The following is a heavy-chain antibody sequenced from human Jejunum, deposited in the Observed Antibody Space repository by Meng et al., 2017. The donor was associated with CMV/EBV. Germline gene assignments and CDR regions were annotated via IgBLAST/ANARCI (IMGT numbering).Heavy chain of an antibody. CDR1: GGSISNYY. D-gene: IGHD1-26*01. Sequence: QMQLKEAGPGLVKPSETLSLTCTVSGGSISNYYWSWSRQPPGKGLEWVGYIYKSGSTSYNPSLKSRVTISVDTSKNQISLKLSSVTAADTAVYYCARVPVGGTTWYWFDPWGQGTLVTVSS. J-gene: IGHJ5*02. CDR2: IYKSGST. V-gene: IGHV4-59*01. CDR3: ARVPVGGTTWYWFDP.